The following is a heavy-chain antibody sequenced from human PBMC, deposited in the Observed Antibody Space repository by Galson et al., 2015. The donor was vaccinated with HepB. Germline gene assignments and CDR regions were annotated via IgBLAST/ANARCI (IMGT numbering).Heavy chain of an antibody. CDR3: VRDGSTNYYDSRSYYPTDY. V-gene: IGHV1-18*04. D-gene: IGHD3-22*01. CDR1: GYSFSNYG. CDR2: ISVYNGHT. J-gene: IGHJ4*02. Sequence: SVKVSCKASGYSFSNYGINWVRQAPGQGLEWMGRISVYNGHTNYAQKFQGRVTMTTDTSTSAAYLELRRLRSDDTAVYFCVRDGSTNYYDSRSYYPTDYWGQGTLLTVSS.